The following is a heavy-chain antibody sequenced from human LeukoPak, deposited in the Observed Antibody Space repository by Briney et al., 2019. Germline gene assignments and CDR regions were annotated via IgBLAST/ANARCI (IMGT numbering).Heavy chain of an antibody. Sequence: PSETLSLTCTVSGGSIFSYYWNWLRQSPGKGLEWLGYIYPNDITSFNPSLGSRGAISIDTSTTQISLRLMSVTAADTAIYYCARRRYYDSSGYYPVSCYFDLWGRGTLVIVSS. D-gene: IGHD3-22*01. CDR1: GGSIFSYY. CDR2: IYPNDIT. V-gene: IGHV4-4*08. CDR3: ARRRYYDSSGYYPVSCYFDL. J-gene: IGHJ2*01.